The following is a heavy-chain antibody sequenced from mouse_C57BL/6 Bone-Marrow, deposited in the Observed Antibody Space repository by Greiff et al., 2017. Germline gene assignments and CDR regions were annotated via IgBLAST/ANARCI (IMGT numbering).Heavy chain of an antibody. D-gene: IGHD2-4*01. V-gene: IGHV5-4*01. J-gene: IGHJ3*01. Sequence: EVKLMESGGGLVKPGGSLKLSCAASGFTFSSYAMSWVRQTPEKRLEWVATISDGGSYTYYPDNVKGRFTISRDNAKNNLYLQMSHLKSEDTAMXYCARDNDYDGAWFAYWGQGTLVTVSA. CDR2: ISDGGSYT. CDR3: ARDNDYDGAWFAY. CDR1: GFTFSSYA.